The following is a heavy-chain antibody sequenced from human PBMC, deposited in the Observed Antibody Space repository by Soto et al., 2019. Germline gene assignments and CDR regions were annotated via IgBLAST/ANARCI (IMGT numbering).Heavy chain of an antibody. CDR2: IIPIFGTA. D-gene: IGHD1-7*01. CDR1: GGTFSSYA. J-gene: IGHJ4*02. Sequence: QVQLVQSGAEVKKPGSSVKVSCKASGGTFSSYANSWVRQAPGQGLEWMGGIIPIFGTANYAQKFQGRVTITADESTSTAYMELSSLRSEDTAVYYCARVRIGTTSYYFDYWGQGTLVTVSS. V-gene: IGHV1-69*12. CDR3: ARVRIGTTSYYFDY.